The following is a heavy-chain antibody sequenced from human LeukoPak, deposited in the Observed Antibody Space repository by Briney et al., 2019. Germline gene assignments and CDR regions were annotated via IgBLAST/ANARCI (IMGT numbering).Heavy chain of an antibody. D-gene: IGHD3-22*01. J-gene: IGHJ5*02. V-gene: IGHV4-4*07. CDR1: GGSISSYY. CDR3: ARDHGITMITTLGWFDP. Sequence: PSETLSHTCTVPGGSISSYYWSWIRQPAGKGLEWIGRIYTSGSTNYNPSLKSRVTMSVDTSKNQFSLKLSSVTAADTAVYYCARDHGITMITTLGWFDPWGQGTLVTVSS. CDR2: IYTSGST.